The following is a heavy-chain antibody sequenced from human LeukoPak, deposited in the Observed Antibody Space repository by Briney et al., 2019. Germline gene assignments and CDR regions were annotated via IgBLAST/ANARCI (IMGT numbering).Heavy chain of an antibody. J-gene: IGHJ4*02. V-gene: IGHV1-18*01. CDR1: GYTFTNWG. CDR3: ARDDSSGRNFDY. Sequence: ASVKVSCKASGYTFTNWGLTWVRQAPGQGLEWMGWISAYNGNTNYAQKLQGRVTMTTDTSTSTAYMELRSLRSDDTAVYYCARDDSSGRNFDYWGQGTLVTVSS. CDR2: ISAYNGNT. D-gene: IGHD3-22*01.